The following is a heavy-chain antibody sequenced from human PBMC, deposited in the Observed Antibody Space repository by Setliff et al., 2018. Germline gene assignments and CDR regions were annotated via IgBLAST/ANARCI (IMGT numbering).Heavy chain of an antibody. V-gene: IGHV4-34*01. CDR3: ARIAYGSGSYYFDY. CDR2: IDQSGST. D-gene: IGHD3-10*01. J-gene: IGHJ4*02. Sequence: PSETLSLTCAVYGDSFSGYFWTWIRQPPGKGLEWIGDIDQSGSTNYNPSLKSRVTISEDMSKNQFSLNLSSVTAADTAVYYCARIAYGSGSYYFDYWGQGTLVTVSS. CDR1: GDSFSGYF.